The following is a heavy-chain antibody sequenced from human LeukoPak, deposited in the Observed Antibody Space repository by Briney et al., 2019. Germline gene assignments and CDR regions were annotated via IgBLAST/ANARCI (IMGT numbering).Heavy chain of an antibody. D-gene: IGHD2-15*01. CDR1: GYTFTSYY. Sequence: ASVKVSCKASGYTFTSYYMHWVRQAPGQGLEWMGIINPSGGSTSYAQKFQGRVTMTRDMSTSTVYMELSSLRSEDTAVYYCAKTSLWDGSGHYYYMDVWGKGTTVTISS. CDR3: AKTSLWDGSGHYYYMDV. V-gene: IGHV1-46*01. CDR2: INPSGGST. J-gene: IGHJ6*03.